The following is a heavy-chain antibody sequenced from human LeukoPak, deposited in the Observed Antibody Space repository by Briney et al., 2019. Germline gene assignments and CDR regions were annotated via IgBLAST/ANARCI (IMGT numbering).Heavy chain of an antibody. J-gene: IGHJ4*02. CDR1: GGPISTFY. Sequence: PSEPLSLTCTVSGGPISTFYSSWLRQSPGKGLEWVGYIYCSGSTNYNPSLKSRVTISLDTPKSQFSLKLSSVTAADTAVYYCARGYGLESYYKFFDFWGQGTLVTVSS. D-gene: IGHD3-10*01. V-gene: IGHV4-59*01. CDR2: IYCSGST. CDR3: ARGYGLESYYKFFDF.